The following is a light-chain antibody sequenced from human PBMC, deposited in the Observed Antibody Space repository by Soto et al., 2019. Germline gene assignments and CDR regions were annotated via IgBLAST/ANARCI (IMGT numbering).Light chain of an antibody. CDR3: NSYTSSSTYVV. CDR2: EVS. V-gene: IGLV2-14*01. J-gene: IGLJ2*01. Sequence: QSVLTQPASASGSPGQSITISCTGTSSDVGGYNYVSWYQQHPGKAPKLMIYEVSNRPSGVSNRFSGSKSGNTASLTISGLQAEDEADYYCNSYTSSSTYVVFGGGTKLTVL. CDR1: SSDVGGYNY.